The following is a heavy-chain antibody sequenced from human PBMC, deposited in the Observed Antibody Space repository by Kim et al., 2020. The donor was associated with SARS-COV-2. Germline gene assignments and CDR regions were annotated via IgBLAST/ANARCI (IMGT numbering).Heavy chain of an antibody. Sequence: SETLSLTCTVSGGAINTYNWGWIRQPGGRGLEWIGRLYPSGSTHYNPSLKSRATISRDTSKNQFSLKLSSVTAADTAVDYCAGVLGVDSSLIFDCWGQGVLVTVSS. D-gene: IGHD3-22*01. CDR2: LYPSGST. CDR3: AGVLGVDSSLIFDC. CDR1: GGAINTYN. J-gene: IGHJ4*02. V-gene: IGHV4-4*07.